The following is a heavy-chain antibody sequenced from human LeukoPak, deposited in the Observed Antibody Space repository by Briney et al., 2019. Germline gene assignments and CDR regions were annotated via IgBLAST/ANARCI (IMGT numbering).Heavy chain of an antibody. V-gene: IGHV5-51*01. CDR3: ARHVEYQLLYYFDY. J-gene: IGHJ4*02. CDR1: GYSFTSYW. Sequence: GESLKISCKGSGYSFTSYWIGWVRQLPGKGLEWMGIIYPGDSDTRYSPSFQGQVTLSADKSISTAYLQWSSLKASDTAMYYCARHVEYQLLYYFDYWGQGTLVTVSS. CDR2: IYPGDSDT. D-gene: IGHD2-2*01.